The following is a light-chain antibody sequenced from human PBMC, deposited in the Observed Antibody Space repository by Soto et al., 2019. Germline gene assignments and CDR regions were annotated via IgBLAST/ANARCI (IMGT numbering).Light chain of an antibody. Sequence: QSVLTQPASVSGSPGQSITISCTGTSSDVGAYNYVSWCQQHPGQAPKLIIYDVNNRPSGVSNRFSGSKSGNTASLTISGRQADDEAYYYCTSYTTSGTGVFGGGTKRAVL. V-gene: IGLV2-14*03. J-gene: IGLJ3*02. CDR2: DVN. CDR1: SSDVGAYNY. CDR3: TSYTTSGTGV.